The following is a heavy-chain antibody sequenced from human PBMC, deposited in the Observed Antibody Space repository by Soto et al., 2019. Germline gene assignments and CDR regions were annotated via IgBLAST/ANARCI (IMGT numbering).Heavy chain of an antibody. J-gene: IGHJ4*02. CDR1: GFSFSSFG. CDR2: IWYDGNKK. V-gene: IGHV3-33*03. D-gene: IGHD5-18*01. CDR3: VVDTTGLLDY. Sequence: GGSLRLSCAASGFSFSSFGMHWVRQAPGKGLEWVAVIWYDGNKKYYGDSVRGRFSISRDNSKNTLYLEMNSLRAEDTAVYYCVVDTTGLLDYWGQGTLVTVSS.